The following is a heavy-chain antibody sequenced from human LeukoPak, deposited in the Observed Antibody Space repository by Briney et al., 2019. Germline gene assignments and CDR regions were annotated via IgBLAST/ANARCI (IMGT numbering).Heavy chain of an antibody. CDR3: ARGGASLGIGWFDP. CDR1: GYTFTSYY. J-gene: IGHJ5*02. CDR2: INPSGGST. V-gene: IGHV1-46*01. D-gene: IGHD7-27*01. Sequence: ASVKVSCKASGYTFTSYYMHWVRQAPGQGLEWMGIINPSGGSTSYAQKFQGRVSMTRDTSTSTVYMDLSSLNSEDTAVFYCARGGASLGIGWFDPWGQGTLVTVSS.